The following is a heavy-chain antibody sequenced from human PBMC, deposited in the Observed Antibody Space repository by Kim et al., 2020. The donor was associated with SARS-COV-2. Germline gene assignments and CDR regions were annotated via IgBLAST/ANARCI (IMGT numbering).Heavy chain of an antibody. Sequence: SETLSLTCTVSGGSVSSGSYYWSWIRQPPGKGLEWIGYIYYSGSTNYNPSLKSRVTISVDTSKNQFSLKLSSVTAADTAVYYCARETRAAARPSLVDYWGPGTLVTVSS. V-gene: IGHV4-61*01. CDR3: ARETRAAARPSLVDY. CDR2: IYYSGST. J-gene: IGHJ4*02. CDR1: GGSVSSGSYY. D-gene: IGHD6-6*01.